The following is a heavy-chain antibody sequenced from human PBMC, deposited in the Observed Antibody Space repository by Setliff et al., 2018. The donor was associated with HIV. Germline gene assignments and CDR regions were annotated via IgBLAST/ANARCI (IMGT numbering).Heavy chain of an antibody. Sequence: ASVKVSCKASGYTFSSYGISWVRQAPGQGVEWMGWISAYNGNTNYAQKLQGRVTMTTDTSTSTANMELSSLRSEDTAVYYCAREPAGSGSGSFGFWGQGTLVTVSS. CDR1: GYTFSSYG. V-gene: IGHV1-18*01. J-gene: IGHJ4*02. CDR2: ISAYNGNT. D-gene: IGHD3-10*01. CDR3: AREPAGSGSGSFGF.